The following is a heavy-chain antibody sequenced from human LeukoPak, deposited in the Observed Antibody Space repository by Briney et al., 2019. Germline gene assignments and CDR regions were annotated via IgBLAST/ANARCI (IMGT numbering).Heavy chain of an antibody. CDR2: IYYSGST. Sequence: PSETLSLTCAVSTYSISSVYYWGWIRQPPGKGLEWIGSIYYSGSTYYNPSLKSRVTISVDTSKNQFSLKLSSVTAADTAVYYCARLGDSSSSWAYFDYWGQGTLVTVSS. J-gene: IGHJ4*02. D-gene: IGHD6-13*01. CDR3: ARLGDSSSSWAYFDY. CDR1: TYSISSVYY. V-gene: IGHV4-38-2*01.